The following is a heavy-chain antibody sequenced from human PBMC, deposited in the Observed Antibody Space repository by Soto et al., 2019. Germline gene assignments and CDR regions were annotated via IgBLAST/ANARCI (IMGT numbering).Heavy chain of an antibody. Sequence: SVKVACKASGGTFSSYAISWVRQAPGQGLEWMGGIIPIFGTANYAQKFQGRVTITADESTSTAYMELSSLRSEDTAVYYCASPDYDFWSGYFWPRDYYYYCMDVPCPATTGTVSS. CDR2: IIPIFGTA. CDR3: ASPDYDFWSGYFWPRDYYYYCMDV. D-gene: IGHD3-3*01. V-gene: IGHV1-69*01. CDR1: GGTFSSYA. J-gene: IGHJ6*02.